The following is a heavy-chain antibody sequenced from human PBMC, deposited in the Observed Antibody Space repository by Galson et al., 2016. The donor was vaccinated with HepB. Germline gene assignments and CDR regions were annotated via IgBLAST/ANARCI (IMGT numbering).Heavy chain of an antibody. CDR2: IYWDDDK. J-gene: IGHJ6*02. D-gene: IGHD6-6*01. Sequence: PALVKPTQTLTLTCSFSGFSLSTTGVGVGWIRQPPGKALEWLAVIYWDDDKHYCPSLKSRLTITKDTSRNQVVLTMTNMDPVDTATYYCAHNKVEKSIAARRFYYSGLDVWGQGTTVTVSS. V-gene: IGHV2-5*02. CDR1: GFSLSTTGVG. CDR3: AHNKVEKSIAARRFYYSGLDV.